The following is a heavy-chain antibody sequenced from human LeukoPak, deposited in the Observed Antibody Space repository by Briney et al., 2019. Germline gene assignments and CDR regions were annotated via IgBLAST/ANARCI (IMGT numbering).Heavy chain of an antibody. J-gene: IGHJ4*02. V-gene: IGHV3-48*04. Sequence: PGGSLRLSCAASGFTFSSYSMNWVRQAPGKGLEWVSYISSSSSTIYYADSVKGRFTISRDNAKNSLYLQMNSLRAEDTAVYYCARDGECSSTRCITGIDYWGQGTLVTVSS. CDR1: GFTFSSYS. CDR2: ISSSSSTI. CDR3: ARDGECSSTRCITGIDY. D-gene: IGHD2-2*01.